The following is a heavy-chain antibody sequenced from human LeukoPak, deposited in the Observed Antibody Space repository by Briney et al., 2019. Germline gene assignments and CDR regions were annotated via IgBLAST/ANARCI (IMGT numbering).Heavy chain of an antibody. Sequence: GGSLRLSCAASGFRFNTYWMSWVRQAPGKGLEWVSSISSSSSYIYYADSVKGRFTISRDNAKNSLYLQMNSLRAEDTAVYYCAKDRVDYYGSGSYLNQYYFDYWGQGTLVTVSS. D-gene: IGHD3-10*01. V-gene: IGHV3-21*04. CDR1: GFRFNTYW. CDR3: AKDRVDYYGSGSYLNQYYFDY. J-gene: IGHJ4*02. CDR2: ISSSSSYI.